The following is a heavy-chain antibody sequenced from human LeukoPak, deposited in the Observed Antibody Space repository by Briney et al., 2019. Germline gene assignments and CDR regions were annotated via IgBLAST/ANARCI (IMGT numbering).Heavy chain of an antibody. Sequence: GGSLRLSCSASGFTFRNYGISWVRQAPGKGLEWVSGISGSGGSSYYADSVKGRFTISRDNSKNTVYLQMNSLRAEDTAVYYCARDDSSSSSYYWGQGTLVTVSS. D-gene: IGHD6-13*01. J-gene: IGHJ4*02. CDR1: GFTFRNYG. V-gene: IGHV3-23*01. CDR2: ISGSGGSS. CDR3: ARDDSSSSSYY.